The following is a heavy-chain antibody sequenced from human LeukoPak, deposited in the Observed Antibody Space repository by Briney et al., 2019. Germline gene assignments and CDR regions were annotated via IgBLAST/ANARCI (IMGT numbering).Heavy chain of an antibody. J-gene: IGHJ3*02. Sequence: SETLSLTCTVSGGSISGYYWSWIRQPPGKGLEWIGYVYSTGGTSVSTDYNPSLKSRVTISVDTSKNQFSMKLTSVTAADTAVYYCAKGRWELLTDAFDIWGQGTMVTVSS. D-gene: IGHD1-26*01. CDR3: AKGRWELLTDAFDI. V-gene: IGHV4-59*01. CDR1: GGSISGYY. CDR2: VYSTGGTSVST.